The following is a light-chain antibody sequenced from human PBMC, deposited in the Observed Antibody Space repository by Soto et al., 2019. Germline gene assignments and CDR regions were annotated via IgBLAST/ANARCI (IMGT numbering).Light chain of an antibody. V-gene: IGKV3-20*01. Sequence: IVLTQSPGTLSLSPGERATLSCRASQNIGTYLAWYQHKPGQAPSVLIFGASNRATGIPDRFSGSGSGTDFTLTISRLEPEDFAVYYCQQYGSSPQVTFGQGTRLEIK. CDR1: QNIGTY. CDR2: GAS. J-gene: IGKJ5*01. CDR3: QQYGSSPQVT.